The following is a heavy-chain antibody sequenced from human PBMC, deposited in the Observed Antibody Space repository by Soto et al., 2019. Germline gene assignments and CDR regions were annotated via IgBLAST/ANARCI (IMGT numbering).Heavy chain of an antibody. D-gene: IGHD2-2*01. J-gene: IGHJ6*02. CDR1: GYTFTGYY. V-gene: IGHV1-2*04. CDR3: ARRARVPAATAYYGMDV. CDR2: INPNSGGT. Sequence: GASVKVSCKASGYTFTGYYMHWVRQAPGQGLEWMGWINPNSGGTNYAQKFQGWVTMTRDTSISTAYMELSRLRSDDTAVYYCARRARVPAATAYYGMDVWGQGTTVTVSS.